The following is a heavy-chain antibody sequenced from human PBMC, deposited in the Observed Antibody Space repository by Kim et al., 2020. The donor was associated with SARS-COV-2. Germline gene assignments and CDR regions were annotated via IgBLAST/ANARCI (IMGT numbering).Heavy chain of an antibody. CDR2: IWYDGSNK. D-gene: IGHD3-22*01. CDR3: AREWYYDSSPRGAFDI. V-gene: IGHV3-33*01. J-gene: IGHJ3*02. Sequence: GGSLRLSCAASGFTFSSYGMHWVRQAPGKGLEWVAVIWYDGSNKYYADSVKGRFTISRDNSKNTLYLQMNSLRAEDTAVYYCAREWYYDSSPRGAFDIWGQGTMVTVSS. CDR1: GFTFSSYG.